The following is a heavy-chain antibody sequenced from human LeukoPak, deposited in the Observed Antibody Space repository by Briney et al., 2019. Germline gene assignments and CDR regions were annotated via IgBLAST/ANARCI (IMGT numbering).Heavy chain of an antibody. Sequence: GGSLRLSCAASGFTVSSNYMSWVRQAPGKGLEWVSVICSGGSTYYADSVKGRFTISRDNSKNTLYLQMNSLRAEDTAVYYCAREGISSYGDYYFDYWGQGTLVTVSS. CDR2: ICSGGST. CDR1: GFTVSSNY. V-gene: IGHV3-53*01. D-gene: IGHD4-17*01. J-gene: IGHJ4*02. CDR3: AREGISSYGDYYFDY.